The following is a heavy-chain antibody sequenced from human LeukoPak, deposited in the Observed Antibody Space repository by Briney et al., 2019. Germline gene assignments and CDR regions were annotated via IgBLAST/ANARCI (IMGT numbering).Heavy chain of an antibody. D-gene: IGHD2/OR15-2a*01. CDR1: GFTFSTYW. J-gene: IGHJ4*02. CDR2: IENDGSTT. CDR3: ARDRGHSTLDY. V-gene: IGHV3-74*01. Sequence: GGSLRLSCATSGFTFSTYWMYWVRQAPGKGLVWVSRIENDGSTTNYADSVEGRFTISRDNAKNTLYLQMNSLTAEDTAVYYCARDRGHSTLDYWGQGALVTVSS.